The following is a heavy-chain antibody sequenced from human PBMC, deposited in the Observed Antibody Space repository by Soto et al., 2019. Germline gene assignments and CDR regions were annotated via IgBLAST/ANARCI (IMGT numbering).Heavy chain of an antibody. CDR2: INPNSGAT. V-gene: IGHV1-2*02. J-gene: IGHJ5*02. CDR3: ARGGMIAFGEKLIDP. CDR1: AYNFIGFY. Sequence: SVQVSCKTSAYNFIGFYIHWVRQAPGQGLKWMGWINPNSGATLYAQKFQDRVTMTRDTSVSTVYMDLNSLTSDDTAFYYCARGGMIAFGEKLIDPWGQGTLVTVSS. D-gene: IGHD3-16*01.